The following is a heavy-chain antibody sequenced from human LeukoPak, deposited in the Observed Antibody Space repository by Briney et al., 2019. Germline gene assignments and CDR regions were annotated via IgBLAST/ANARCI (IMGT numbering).Heavy chain of an antibody. V-gene: IGHV3-21*01. CDR1: GFNFSSYS. D-gene: IGHD4-17*01. J-gene: IGHJ3*02. Sequence: GGSLRLSCAASGFNFSSYSMNWVRQAPGKGLEWVSSISSSSSYIYYADSVKGRFTISRDNAKNSLYLQMNSLRAEDTAVYYCARDRDYGDYSGAFDIWGQGTMVTVSS. CDR3: ARDRDYGDYSGAFDI. CDR2: ISSSSSYI.